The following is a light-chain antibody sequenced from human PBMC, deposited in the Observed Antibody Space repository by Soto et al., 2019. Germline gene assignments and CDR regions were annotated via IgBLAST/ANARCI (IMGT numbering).Light chain of an antibody. Sequence: QSALTQPRSVSGSPGQSVTISCTGTSSDVGNYDYVSWYQHHPGKVPKLIIYDVTRRPSGVPDRFSGSNSGNTASLTISGLQAEDEADYYCFSYAGSNISVFGTGTKLTVL. CDR1: SSDVGNYDY. CDR3: FSYAGSNISV. V-gene: IGLV2-11*01. CDR2: DVT. J-gene: IGLJ1*01.